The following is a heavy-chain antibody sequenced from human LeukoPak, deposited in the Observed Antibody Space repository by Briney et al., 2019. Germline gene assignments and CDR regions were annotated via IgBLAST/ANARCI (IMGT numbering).Heavy chain of an antibody. V-gene: IGHV3-64*01. J-gene: IGHJ3*02. CDR2: ISSNGGST. CDR3: ARAQRWLQFSAFDI. D-gene: IGHD5-12*01. CDR1: GFTFSSYA. Sequence: GGSLRLSCAAPGFTFSSYAMHWVRQAPGKGLEYVSAISSNGGSTYYANSVKGRFTISRDNSKNTLYLQMGSLRAEDMAVYYCARAQRWLQFSAFDIWGQGTMVTVSS.